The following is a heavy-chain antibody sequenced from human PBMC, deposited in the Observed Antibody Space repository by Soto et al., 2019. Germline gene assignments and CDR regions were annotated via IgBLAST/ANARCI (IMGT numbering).Heavy chain of an antibody. D-gene: IGHD2-2*01. J-gene: IGHJ6*02. CDR3: AKVRSTSCYLCCMDV. Sequence: GGSLRLSCAASGFTFSNHAMSWVRQAPGKGLEWVSTIGGYSGTTYYADSAKGRFIISRDKSKNTLYLQTNSLRAEDTALYFCAKVRSTSCYLCCMDVWGQGTTVTVSS. CDR2: IGGYSGTT. CDR1: GFTFSNHA. V-gene: IGHV3-23*01.